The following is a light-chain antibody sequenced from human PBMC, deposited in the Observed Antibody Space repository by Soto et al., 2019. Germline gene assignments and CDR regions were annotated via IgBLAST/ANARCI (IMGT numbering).Light chain of an antibody. CDR2: AAS. J-gene: IGKJ1*01. V-gene: IGKV3-15*01. CDR3: QQYNNWLWT. Sequence: EIVMTQSPATLSVSPGERATLSCRASQSVNSNLVWYQQKPGQAPRLLIYAASTRATGIPGRFSGSAYGTEFTLTISSLQSEEFAVYYCQQYNNWLWTFGQGTKVEIK. CDR1: QSVNSN.